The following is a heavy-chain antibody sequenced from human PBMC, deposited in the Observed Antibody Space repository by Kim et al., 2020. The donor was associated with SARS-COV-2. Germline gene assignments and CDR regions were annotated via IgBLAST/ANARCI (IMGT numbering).Heavy chain of an antibody. Sequence: SETLSLTCAVSGGSISSSNWWSWVRQPPGKVLEWIGEIYHSGSTNYNPSLKSRVTISVDKSKNQFSLKLSSVTAADTAVYYCAKSRNLELKDLHGTMVRGVTGSLDYWGQGTLVTVSS. CDR2: IYHSGST. D-gene: IGHD3-10*01. J-gene: IGHJ4*02. CDR1: GGSISSSNW. CDR3: AKSRNLELKDLHGTMVRGVTGSLDY. V-gene: IGHV4-4*02.